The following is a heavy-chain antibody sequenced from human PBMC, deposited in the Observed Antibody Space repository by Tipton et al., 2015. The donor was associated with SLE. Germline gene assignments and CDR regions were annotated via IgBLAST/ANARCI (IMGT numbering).Heavy chain of an antibody. D-gene: IGHD6-13*01. V-gene: IGHV4-61*09. CDR2: IYTSGST. CDR3: ARDGSIAAAGTGSDY. CDR1: GGSISSGSYY. Sequence: TLSLTCTVSGGSISSGSYYWSWIRQPAGKGLEWIGHIYTSGSTNYNPSLKSRVTLSVDTSKNQFSLKLSSVTAADTAVYYCARDGSIAAAGTGSDYWGQGTLVTVSS. J-gene: IGHJ4*02.